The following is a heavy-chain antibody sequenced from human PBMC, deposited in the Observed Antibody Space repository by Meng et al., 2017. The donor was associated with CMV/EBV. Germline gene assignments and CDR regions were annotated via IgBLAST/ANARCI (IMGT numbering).Heavy chain of an antibody. V-gene: IGHV3-30-3*01. CDR2: ISYDGSNK. Sequence: LSLTCAASGFTFSSYAMHWVRQAPGKGLEWVAVISYDGSNKYYADSVKGRFTISRDNSKNTLYLQMNSLRAEGTAVYYCARDSFPAGNSSGYYFGYMDYWGQGTLVTVSS. CDR1: GFTFSSYA. CDR3: ARDSFPAGNSSGYYFGYMDY. J-gene: IGHJ4*02. D-gene: IGHD3-22*01.